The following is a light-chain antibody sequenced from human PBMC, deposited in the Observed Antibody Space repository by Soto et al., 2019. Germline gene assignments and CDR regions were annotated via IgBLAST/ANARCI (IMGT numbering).Light chain of an antibody. Sequence: QSAQTQPRSVSGSPGQSGTISCTGTSSDVGTYNFVPWYQQHPGKAPKLMIYDVNKRPSGVPDRFSGSKSGNTASLTISGLQADDEAEYHCCSYAGTDTFYVFGTGTKVTVL. V-gene: IGLV2-11*01. CDR1: SSDVGTYNF. J-gene: IGLJ1*01. CDR2: DVN. CDR3: CSYAGTDTFYV.